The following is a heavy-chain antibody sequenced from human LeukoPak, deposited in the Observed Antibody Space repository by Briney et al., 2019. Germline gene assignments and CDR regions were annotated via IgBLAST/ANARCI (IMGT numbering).Heavy chain of an antibody. J-gene: IGHJ5*02. CDR3: ARAPKSGSGSLEGSWFDP. CDR1: GYTFTSYY. CDR2: INPSGGST. V-gene: IGHV1-46*01. D-gene: IGHD3-10*01. Sequence: ASVKLSCKASGYTFTSYYMHWVRQAPGQGLEWMGIINPSGGSTSYAQKFQGRVTMTRDTSTSTVYMELSSLRSEDTAVYYCARAPKSGSGSLEGSWFDPWGQGTLVTVSS.